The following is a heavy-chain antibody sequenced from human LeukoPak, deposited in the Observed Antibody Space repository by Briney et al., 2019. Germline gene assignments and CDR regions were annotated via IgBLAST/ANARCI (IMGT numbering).Heavy chain of an antibody. CDR3: ARGDLLGGFYFDY. CDR2: IRYDGSNK. Sequence: GGSLRLSCAASGFTFSSYGMHWVRQAPGKGLEWVAFIRYDGSNKYYADSVKGRFTISRDNSKNTLYLQMNSLRAEDTAVYYCARGDLLGGFYFDYWGQGTLVTVSS. V-gene: IGHV3-30*02. CDR1: GFTFSSYG. J-gene: IGHJ4*02. D-gene: IGHD3-16*01.